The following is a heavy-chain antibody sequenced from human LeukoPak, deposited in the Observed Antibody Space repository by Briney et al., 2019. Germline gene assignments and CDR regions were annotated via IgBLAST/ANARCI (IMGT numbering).Heavy chain of an antibody. CDR3: ARVFGSGSYFDAFDI. J-gene: IGHJ3*02. V-gene: IGHV3-21*01. CDR1: GFTFSTYS. Sequence: GGSLRLSCAASGFTFSTYSMIWVRQAPGKGLEWVSSISSSSSYIYYADSVKGRFTISRDNAKNSLYPQMNSLRAEDTAVYYCARVFGSGSYFDAFDIWGQGTMVTVSS. D-gene: IGHD3-10*01. CDR2: ISSSSSYI.